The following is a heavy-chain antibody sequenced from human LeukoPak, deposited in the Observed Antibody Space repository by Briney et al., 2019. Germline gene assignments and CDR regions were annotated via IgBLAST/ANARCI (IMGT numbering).Heavy chain of an antibody. J-gene: IGHJ3*02. D-gene: IGHD3-22*01. CDR3: AREGYYDSSGYAFDI. Sequence: GGSLRLSCAASGFTVSSNYMSWVRQAPGKGLEWVSVIYSGGSTYYADSVKGRFTISSHNSKNTLYLQMNSLRAEDTAVYYCAREGYYDSSGYAFDIWGQGTMVTVSS. CDR1: GFTVSSNY. V-gene: IGHV3-53*04. CDR2: IYSGGST.